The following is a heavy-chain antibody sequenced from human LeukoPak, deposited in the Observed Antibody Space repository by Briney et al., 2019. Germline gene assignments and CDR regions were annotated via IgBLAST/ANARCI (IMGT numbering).Heavy chain of an antibody. J-gene: IGHJ5*01. CDR1: GLSFGDYA. V-gene: IGHV3-23*01. CDR3: VKDPRDTYGTNWFVS. D-gene: IGHD2-21*01. Sequence: GGSLRLSCVASGLSFGDYAMSWVRQAPGKGLQWVSQISGTGGATWYAGFARDRFTISRDNSKKTLYLQMSGLRVEDTAMYYCVKDPRDTYGTNWFVSWGQGTLLIVSS. CDR2: ISGTGGAT.